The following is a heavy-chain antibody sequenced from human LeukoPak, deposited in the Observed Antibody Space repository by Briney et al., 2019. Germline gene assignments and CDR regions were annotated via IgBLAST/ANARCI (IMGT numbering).Heavy chain of an antibody. V-gene: IGHV3-15*01. Sequence: GGSLRLSCAASGFTFSTYAVSWVRQAPGKGLEWVGRIKRKTDGGTTDYAAPVKGRFTISRDDSKNTLYLQMNSLKTEDTAVFYCVTENRYFDYWGQGTLVTVSS. CDR1: GFTFSTYA. CDR2: IKRKTDGGTT. CDR3: VTENRYFDY. D-gene: IGHD2-21*02. J-gene: IGHJ4*02.